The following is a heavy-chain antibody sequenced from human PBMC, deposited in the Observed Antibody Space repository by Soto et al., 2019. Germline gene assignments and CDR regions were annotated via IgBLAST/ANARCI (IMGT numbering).Heavy chain of an antibody. D-gene: IGHD1-1*01. V-gene: IGHV1-8*01. CDR1: GYTFTSYD. CDR3: ARERTGTTSMDV. J-gene: IGHJ6*02. CDR2: MNPNSGNT. Sequence: QVQLVQSGAEVKKPGASVKVSCKASGYTFTSYDINWVRQATGQGLEWMGWMNPNSGNTGYAQKFQGRVTMTRNTSISTAYMERSSMRSEDTAVYYCARERTGTTSMDVWGQGTTVTVSS.